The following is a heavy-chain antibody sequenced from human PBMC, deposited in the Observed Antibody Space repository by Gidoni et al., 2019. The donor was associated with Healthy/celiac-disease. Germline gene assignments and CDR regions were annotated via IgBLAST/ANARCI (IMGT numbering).Heavy chain of an antibody. V-gene: IGHV3-9*01. J-gene: IGHJ6*02. CDR2: ISWNSGSI. D-gene: IGHD6-6*01. Sequence: EVQLVESVGGVVQTGRSLRLSGAASGYPFDAYAMHWVRQAPGKGLEGVSGISWNSGSIGYADSVKGRFTISRDNAKNSLYLQMTSLRAEDTALYYCAKDRSIAARPQDYYYGMDVWGQGTTVTVSS. CDR1: GYPFDAYA. CDR3: AKDRSIAARPQDYYYGMDV.